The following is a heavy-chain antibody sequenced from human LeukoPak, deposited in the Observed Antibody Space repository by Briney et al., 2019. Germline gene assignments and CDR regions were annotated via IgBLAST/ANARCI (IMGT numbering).Heavy chain of an antibody. CDR1: GFTFSGYG. CDR2: IRYDGSNK. J-gene: IGHJ4*02. Sequence: GGPLRLSCAASGFTFSGYGMHWVRQAPGKGLEWVAFIRYDGSNKYYADSVKGRFTISRDNSKNTLYLQMNSLRAEDTAVYYCAKEQPNYYDSSGYSDYFDYWGQGTLVTVSS. CDR3: AKEQPNYYDSSGYSDYFDY. V-gene: IGHV3-30*02. D-gene: IGHD3-22*01.